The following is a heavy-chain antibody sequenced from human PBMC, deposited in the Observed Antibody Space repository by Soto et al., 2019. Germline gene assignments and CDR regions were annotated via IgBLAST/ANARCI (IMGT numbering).Heavy chain of an antibody. J-gene: IGHJ6*02. CDR1: GDSVSSNSAA. V-gene: IGHV6-1*01. CDR3: ARVRLGVAGTTHYYYYGMDV. CDR2: TYYRSKWYN. Sequence: SQTLSLTCAISGDSVSSNSAAWNWIRQPPSRGLEWLGRTYYRSKWYNDYAVSVKSRITINPDTSKNQFSLQLNSVTPEDTAVYYCARVRLGVAGTTHYYYYGMDVWGQGTTVTVSS. D-gene: IGHD6-19*01.